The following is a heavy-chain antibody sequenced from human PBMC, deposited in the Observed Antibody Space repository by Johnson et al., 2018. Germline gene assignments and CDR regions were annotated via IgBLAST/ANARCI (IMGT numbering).Heavy chain of an antibody. CDR2: INQDGSEK. CDR1: GFTFSSNW. J-gene: IGHJ3*02. V-gene: IGHV3-7*01. CDR3: ARELNGAFDI. Sequence: VQLVESGGGLVQXGGSLRLSCAASGFTFSSNWMTWVRQAPGKGLEWVANINQDGSEKYYVDSVKGRFTISRDNAKNSLYLQMNRLRAEDTAVYYCARELNGAFDIWGQGTMVTVSS.